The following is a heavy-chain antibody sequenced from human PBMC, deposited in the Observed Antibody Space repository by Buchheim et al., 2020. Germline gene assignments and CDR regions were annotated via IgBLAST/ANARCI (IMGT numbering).Heavy chain of an antibody. V-gene: IGHV3-23*01. CDR3: AKGLRYFDWLTASRFDY. Sequence: EVQLLESGGGLVQPGGSLRLSCAASGFTFSSYAMSWVRQAPGKGLEWVSAISGSGGSTYYADSVKGRFTISSDNYKNTRYLQMNSLRAEDTAVYYCAKGLRYFDWLTASRFDYWGQGTL. J-gene: IGHJ4*02. D-gene: IGHD3-9*01. CDR1: GFTFSSYA. CDR2: ISGSGGST.